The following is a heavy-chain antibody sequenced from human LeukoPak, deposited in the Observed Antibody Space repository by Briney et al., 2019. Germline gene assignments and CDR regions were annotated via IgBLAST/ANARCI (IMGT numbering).Heavy chain of an antibody. CDR1: GFTLGSYA. CDR3: AKGVRLWFAFYFDY. J-gene: IGHJ4*02. D-gene: IGHD3-10*01. Sequence: PGGSLRLSCAGTGFTLGSYAMSWVRQAPGKRLERVSAISGNGYNTYYADSVKGRFTISSESSGNTLYLQMHNLRAEDTAVYYCAKGVRLWFAFYFDYWGQGTLVTVSS. V-gene: IGHV3-23*01. CDR2: ISGNGYNT.